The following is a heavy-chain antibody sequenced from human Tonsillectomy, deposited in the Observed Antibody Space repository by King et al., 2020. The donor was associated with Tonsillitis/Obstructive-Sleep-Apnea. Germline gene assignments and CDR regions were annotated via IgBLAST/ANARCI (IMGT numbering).Heavy chain of an antibody. CDR3: AHTSCSTTSCPANY. V-gene: IGHV2-5*02. Sequence: ITLKESGPTLVKPTQTLTLTCTFSGFSLSSSRVVLAWTLHPPERPLEWFAPFFWVDVNRYSPSLRSRLTITRDTSENQVVLTMTNMDPVDTATYYCAHTSCSTTSCPANYWGQGTLVTVSS. D-gene: IGHD2-2*01. CDR1: GFSLSSSRVV. J-gene: IGHJ4*02. CDR2: FFWVDVN.